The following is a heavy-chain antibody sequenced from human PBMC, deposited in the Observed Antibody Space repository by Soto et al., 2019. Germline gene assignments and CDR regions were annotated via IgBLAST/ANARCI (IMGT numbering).Heavy chain of an antibody. CDR3: ARFRNSWYFDY. V-gene: IGHV3-74*01. Sequence: EVQLVESWGGLVQPGGSLRLSCAASGFTFSNYWMHWVRQAPGKGLVWLSRINGAGVTATYADSVKGRFTISRDHAKNTLSLHMNSLRADYTAVSFCARFRNSWYFDYWGQGALVTVSS. J-gene: IGHJ4*02. CDR2: INGAGVTA. D-gene: IGHD6-13*01. CDR1: GFTFSNYW.